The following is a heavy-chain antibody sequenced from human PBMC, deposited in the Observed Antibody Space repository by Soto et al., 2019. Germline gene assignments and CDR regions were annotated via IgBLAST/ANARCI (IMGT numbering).Heavy chain of an antibody. J-gene: IGHJ4*02. CDR1: GFTFSAYA. D-gene: IGHD5-18*01. CDR3: ARDGAMDDF. V-gene: IGHV3-48*01. CDR2: ISRGTPAII. Sequence: EVQLVESGGGLVQPGGSLRLSCVASGFTFSAYAMNWVRQAPGKGLEWVSYISRGTPAIIYYADSVKGRFTISRDDARNSLYLQMDNLRGEDTAVYYCARDGAMDDFWGQGTLVTVSS.